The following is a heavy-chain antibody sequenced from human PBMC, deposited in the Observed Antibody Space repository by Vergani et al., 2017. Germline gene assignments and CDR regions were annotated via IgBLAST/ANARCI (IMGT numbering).Heavy chain of an antibody. J-gene: IGHJ3*02. Sequence: EVQLVESGGGLVKPGGSLRLSCAASGFTFSNAWMSWVRQAPGKGLEWVGRIKSKTDGGTTDSAAPVKGRFTISREDSKNTLYLQMNSLKTEDTAVYYCTTFPYYDFWSGYYSDAFDIWGQGTMVTVSS. D-gene: IGHD3-3*01. CDR2: IKSKTDGGTT. CDR1: GFTFSNAW. CDR3: TTFPYYDFWSGYYSDAFDI. V-gene: IGHV3-15*01.